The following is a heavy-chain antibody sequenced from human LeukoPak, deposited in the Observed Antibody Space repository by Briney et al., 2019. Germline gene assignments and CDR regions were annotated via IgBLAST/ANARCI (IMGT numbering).Heavy chain of an antibody. V-gene: IGHV4-59*01. CDR3: ARSDGSGSYYSFGGWYNWFDP. CDR2: IYSSGST. J-gene: IGHJ5*02. D-gene: IGHD3-10*01. CDR1: GGSISSYY. Sequence: SETLSLTCTVSGGSISSYYWSRIRQPPGKGLEWIGSIYSSGSTNYNPALKSRVTISVDTSKNQFSLKLSSVTAADTAVYYCARSDGSGSYYSFGGWYNWFDPWGQGTLVTVSS.